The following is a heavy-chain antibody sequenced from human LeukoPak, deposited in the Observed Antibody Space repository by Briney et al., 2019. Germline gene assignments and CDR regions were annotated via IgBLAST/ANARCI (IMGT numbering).Heavy chain of an antibody. V-gene: IGHV3-7*01. D-gene: IGHD6-19*01. CDR1: GFTFSSYW. CDR3: SRDMAGREDY. Sequence: GSLRLSCAASGFTFSSYWMSWVRQAPGKGLEWVANIKQDGSEKYYVDSVRGRFTISSDNAKNSLYLQMNSLRAEDTAVYYCSRDMAGREDYWGQGTLVTVSS. J-gene: IGHJ4*02. CDR2: IKQDGSEK.